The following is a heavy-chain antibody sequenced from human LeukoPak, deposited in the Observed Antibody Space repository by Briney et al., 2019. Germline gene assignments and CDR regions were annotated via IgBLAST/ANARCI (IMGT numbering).Heavy chain of an antibody. D-gene: IGHD2-21*02. J-gene: IGHJ4*02. CDR3: AKDLTYFDY. Sequence: PGGSLRLSCAASGFTFRNFAMSWVRQAPGKGLEWVSSISGSGANSYYADSVKGRFIISRDNSKNTLYLQMNSLRAEDTAVYYCAKDLTYFDYWGQGTLVTVPS. CDR1: GFTFRNFA. CDR2: ISGSGANS. V-gene: IGHV3-23*01.